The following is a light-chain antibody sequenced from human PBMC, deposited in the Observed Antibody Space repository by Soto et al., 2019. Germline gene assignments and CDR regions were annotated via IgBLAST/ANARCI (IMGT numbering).Light chain of an antibody. CDR1: QGISHY. V-gene: IGKV1-27*01. CDR2: ASS. Sequence: DIQMTQSPSSLSASVGDRVTITCRASQGISHYLAWYQQKPGKVPKLLIYASSTLQSGVPSRFSGIGSGTDVTLTISSLQPEDVATYYCQKYNSAPHTLGQRTKLEIK. J-gene: IGKJ2*01. CDR3: QKYNSAPHT.